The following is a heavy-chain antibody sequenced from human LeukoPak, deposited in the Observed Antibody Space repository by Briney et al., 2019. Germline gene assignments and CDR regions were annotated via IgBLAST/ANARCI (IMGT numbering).Heavy chain of an antibody. D-gene: IGHD6-19*01. CDR2: IYYSGTT. J-gene: IGHJ4*02. V-gene: IGHV4-39*01. Sequence: SETLSLTCTVSGGSISSSSYYWDWIRQPPGKGLEWIGTIYYSGTTYYNPSLKSRVTISVDTSRNQFSLKLSSVTATDTAVYYCATDGRSSGWYSFDYWGLGTLVTVSS. CDR3: ATDGRSSGWYSFDY. CDR1: GGSISSSSYY.